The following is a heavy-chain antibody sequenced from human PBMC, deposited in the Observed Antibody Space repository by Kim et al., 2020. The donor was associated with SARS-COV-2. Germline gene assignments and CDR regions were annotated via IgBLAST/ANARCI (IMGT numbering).Heavy chain of an antibody. Sequence: TISYADSVKGRFTISRDNAKNSLCLQMNSLRDEDTAVYYCAGVAYYDPDYWGQGTLVTVSS. V-gene: IGHV3-48*02. CDR3: AGVAYYDPDY. D-gene: IGHD3-22*01. J-gene: IGHJ4*02. CDR2: TI.